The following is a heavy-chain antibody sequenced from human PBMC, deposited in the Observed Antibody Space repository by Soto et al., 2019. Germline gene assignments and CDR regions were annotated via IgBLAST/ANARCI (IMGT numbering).Heavy chain of an antibody. Sequence: KPSETLSLTCTVSGGSISSSSYYWGWIRQPPGKGLEWIGSIYYSGSTYYNPSLKSRVTISVDTSKNQFSLKLSSVTAADTAVYYCARRGPTYSSSSGGFDYWGQGTLVTVSS. CDR2: IYYSGST. J-gene: IGHJ4*02. D-gene: IGHD6-6*01. CDR1: GGSISSSSYY. CDR3: ARRGPTYSSSSGGFDY. V-gene: IGHV4-39*01.